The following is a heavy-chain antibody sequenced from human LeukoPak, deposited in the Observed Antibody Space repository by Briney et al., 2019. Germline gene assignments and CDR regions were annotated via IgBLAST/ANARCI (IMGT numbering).Heavy chain of an antibody. D-gene: IGHD3-16*01. CDR3: ARGGRWTPYYYYYGMDV. CDR2: INPNSGGT. J-gene: IGHJ6*04. Sequence: ASVKVSCKASGYTFTGYYMHWVRQAPGQGLEWMGWINPNSGGTNYAQKFQGWVTMTRDTSISTTYMELSRLRSDDTAVYYCARGGRWTPYYYYYGMDVWGKGTTVTVSS. CDR1: GYTFTGYY. V-gene: IGHV1-2*04.